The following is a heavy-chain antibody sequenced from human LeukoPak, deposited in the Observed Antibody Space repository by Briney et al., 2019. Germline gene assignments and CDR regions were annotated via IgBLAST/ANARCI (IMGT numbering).Heavy chain of an antibody. Sequence: SETLSLTCTVSGGSISSSSYYWGWIRQPPGKGLEWIGSIYYSGSTYYNPSLKSRVTISVDTSKNQFSLKLSSVTAADTAVYYCARVWDYYYYGMDVWGQGTTVTVSS. D-gene: IGHD3-16*01. CDR3: ARVWDYYYYGMDV. V-gene: IGHV4-39*07. CDR2: IYYSGST. J-gene: IGHJ6*02. CDR1: GGSISSSSYY.